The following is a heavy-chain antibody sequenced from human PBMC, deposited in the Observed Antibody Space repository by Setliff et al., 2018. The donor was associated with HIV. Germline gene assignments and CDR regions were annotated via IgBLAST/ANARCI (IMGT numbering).Heavy chain of an antibody. CDR2: VYYRGRT. CDR1: GGSMSSSGPGYY. Sequence: SETLSLTCTVSGGSMSSSGPGYYWGWVRQTPGGGLEWIGSVYYRGRTYYNPSLKSRVTISVDTSKNQFSLMLDSVTAADTAVYYCARNSQKGIQPLLLASWGPGTLVTVSS. CDR3: ARNSQKGIQPLLLAS. D-gene: IGHD1-1*01. V-gene: IGHV4-39*07. J-gene: IGHJ4*02.